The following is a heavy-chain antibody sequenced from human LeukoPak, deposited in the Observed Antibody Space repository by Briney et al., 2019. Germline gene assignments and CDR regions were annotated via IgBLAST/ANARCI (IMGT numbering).Heavy chain of an antibody. CDR2: IYHSGTTYSGST. J-gene: IGHJ5*02. CDR1: GASMSNYY. Sequence: SETLSLTCNVSGASMSNYYWVWIRQPPGKGLEWIGSIYHSGTTYSGSTYYNPSLKSRVTISLDTSKNQFSLKVGSMTAADTAVYYCARLRELQGWFDPWGQGTLVTVSS. D-gene: IGHD3-10*01. V-gene: IGHV4-39*07. CDR3: ARLRELQGWFDP.